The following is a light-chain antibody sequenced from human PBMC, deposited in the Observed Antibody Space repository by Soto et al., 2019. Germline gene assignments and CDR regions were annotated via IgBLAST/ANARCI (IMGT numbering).Light chain of an antibody. V-gene: IGKV3-11*01. Sequence: EIVLTQSPATLSLSPGERATLSCRASQSVSSYLAWYQHKPGQAPRLLIYDASNRATGIPARFSGSGSGTNFTLTISSLEPEDFAVYYCQKRSNWPPLTFGGGTKVEIK. CDR2: DAS. CDR3: QKRSNWPPLT. J-gene: IGKJ4*01. CDR1: QSVSSY.